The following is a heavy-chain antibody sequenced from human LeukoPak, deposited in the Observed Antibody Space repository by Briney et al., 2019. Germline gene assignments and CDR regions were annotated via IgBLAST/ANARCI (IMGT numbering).Heavy chain of an antibody. V-gene: IGHV3-21*01. D-gene: IGHD3-10*01. CDR2: ISSSSSHI. Sequence: GGSLSLSCAASGFIFSTYSMNWVRQAPGKGLEWVSSISSSSSHIYYADSVKGRLTISRDNAKNSLYLQIYSLRAQDTAVYYCARDTRFGALYDSSYHGMDVWGKGTTVTVSS. CDR3: ARDTRFGALYDSSYHGMDV. CDR1: GFIFSTYS. J-gene: IGHJ6*04.